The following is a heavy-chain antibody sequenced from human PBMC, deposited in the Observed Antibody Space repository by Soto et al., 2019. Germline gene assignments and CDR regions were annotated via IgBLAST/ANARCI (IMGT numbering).Heavy chain of an antibody. Sequence: SETLSLTCTVSGGSISSSSYYWGWIRQPPGKGLEWIGSIYYSGSTYYNPSLKSRVTISVDTSKNQFSLKLSSVTAADTAVYYCARAPHYGDHAYSFDYWGQGTLVTLSS. CDR1: GGSISSSSYY. D-gene: IGHD4-17*01. CDR3: ARAPHYGDHAYSFDY. J-gene: IGHJ4*02. CDR2: IYYSGST. V-gene: IGHV4-39*01.